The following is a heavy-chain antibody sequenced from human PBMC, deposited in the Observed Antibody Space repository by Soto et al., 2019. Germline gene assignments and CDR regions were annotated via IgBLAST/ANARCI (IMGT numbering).Heavy chain of an antibody. CDR2: ISSSSSYI. CDR3: ARDLVTMVRGAHYFDY. Sequence: GGSLRLSCAASGFTFSSYSMNWVRQAPGKGLEWVSSISSSSSYIYYADSVKGRFTISRDNAKNSLYLQMNSLRAEDTAVYYCARDLVTMVRGAHYFDYWGQGTLVTVSS. D-gene: IGHD3-10*01. V-gene: IGHV3-21*01. J-gene: IGHJ4*02. CDR1: GFTFSSYS.